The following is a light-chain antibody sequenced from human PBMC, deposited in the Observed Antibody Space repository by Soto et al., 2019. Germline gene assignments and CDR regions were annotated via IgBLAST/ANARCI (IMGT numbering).Light chain of an antibody. Sequence: DIVMTQSPDSLAVSLGERATINCKSSQSVLYSSNNKNYLAWYQQKPGQPPKLLIYRAYTRESGVPDRFSGSGSGTDFTLTISNLQAEDVAVYYCQQYYSTLPTFGQGTKVEIK. CDR1: QSVLYSSNNKNY. V-gene: IGKV4-1*01. CDR2: RAY. J-gene: IGKJ1*01. CDR3: QQYYSTLPT.